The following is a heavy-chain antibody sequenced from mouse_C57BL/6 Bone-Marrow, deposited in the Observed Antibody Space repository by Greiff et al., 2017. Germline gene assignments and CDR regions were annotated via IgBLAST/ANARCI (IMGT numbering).Heavy chain of an antibody. CDR2: IYPRSGNT. Sequence: QVQLQQSGAELARPGASVKLSCKASGYTFTSYGISWVKQRTGQGLEWIGEIYPRSGNTYYNEKFKGKATLTADKSSSTAYMELRSLTSEDSAVYFCARRDGYYVDFDYWGQGTTLTVSS. J-gene: IGHJ2*01. D-gene: IGHD2-3*01. CDR1: GYTFTSYG. CDR3: ARRDGYYVDFDY. V-gene: IGHV1-81*01.